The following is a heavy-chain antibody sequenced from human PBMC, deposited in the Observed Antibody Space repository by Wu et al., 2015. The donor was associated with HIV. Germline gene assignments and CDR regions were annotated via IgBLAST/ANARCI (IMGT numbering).Heavy chain of an antibody. CDR1: GGTFNNYA. Sequence: QVQLVQSGAEVKKPGSSVKVSCKASGGTFNNYAFSWVRQAPGQGLEWMGRITPIFGSANYAQKFQGRVTITADESTSTAYMELSSLRSEDTAVYYCARVSLYSGXYYILPEYAFDIWGQGTMVTVSS. V-gene: IGHV1-69*13. D-gene: IGHD1-26*01. CDR2: ITPIFGSA. CDR3: ARVSLYSGXYYILPEYAFDI. J-gene: IGHJ3*02.